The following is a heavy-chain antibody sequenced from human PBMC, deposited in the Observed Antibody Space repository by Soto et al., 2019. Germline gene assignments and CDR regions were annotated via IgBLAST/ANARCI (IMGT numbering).Heavy chain of an antibody. CDR2: IYLDDDK. CDR1: GFSLTTRAVG. J-gene: IGHJ5*02. V-gene: IGHV2-5*02. D-gene: IGHD3-9*01. CDR3: AHSRGDILTGYYEGWSDP. Sequence: QITLKESGPTLVKPTQTLTLTCTFSGFSLTTRAVGVGWIRQPPGKALAWLALIYLDDDKRYNPSLKSSLTITKDTSKNQVVRTMTNMDPVDTATYYCAHSRGDILTGYYEGWSDPWGEGTLDTVST.